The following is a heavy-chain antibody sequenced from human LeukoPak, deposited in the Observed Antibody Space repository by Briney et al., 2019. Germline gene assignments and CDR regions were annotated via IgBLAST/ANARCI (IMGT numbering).Heavy chain of an antibody. CDR3: ALDRTSNFFDFYYYIDV. D-gene: IGHD2-2*01. CDR1: GGSISSNSYY. CDR2: ILHTGST. V-gene: IGHV4-39*01. J-gene: IGHJ6*03. Sequence: SETLSLTCSVSGGSISSNSYYWAWIRQPPGKGLEWIGSILHTGSTENNPSLKSRVTMSVDTSKNQFSLKLSSVTAADTAVYYCALDRTSNFFDFYYYIDVWGKGTTVTVSS.